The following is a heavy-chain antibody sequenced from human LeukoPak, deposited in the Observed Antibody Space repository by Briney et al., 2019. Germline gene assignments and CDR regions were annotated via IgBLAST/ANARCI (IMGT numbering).Heavy chain of an antibody. D-gene: IGHD6-13*01. CDR3: ARVHHSSSWGTDDC. CDR1: GFTFSTYW. V-gene: IGHV3-7*01. CDR2: IKEDGSEK. Sequence: GGSLRLSCAAYGFTFSTYWMTWVRQAPGKVLEWVANIKEDGSEKYYVDSVRGRFTISRDNAKYSLYLHMNSLRAEDTAVYYCARVHHSSSWGTDDCWGQGTLVTVSS. J-gene: IGHJ4*02.